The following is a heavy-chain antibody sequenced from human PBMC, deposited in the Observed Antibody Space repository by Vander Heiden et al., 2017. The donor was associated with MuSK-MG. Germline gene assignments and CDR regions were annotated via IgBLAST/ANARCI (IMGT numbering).Heavy chain of an antibody. J-gene: IGHJ3*01. CDR3: ARGYSVGATSDASDV. CDR2: IISDGGST. V-gene: IGHV3-74*01. CDR1: GFTFSDHW. Sequence: EVQLVESGGSLVQPGGSLRPSCAASGFTFSDHWMHWVRQAPGKGLVWVSQIISDGGSTNYAASVKGRFTISRDNAKHTLYLQMNSLREEDTAVYYCARGYSVGATSDASDVCGQGTMVTVSS. D-gene: IGHD1-26*01.